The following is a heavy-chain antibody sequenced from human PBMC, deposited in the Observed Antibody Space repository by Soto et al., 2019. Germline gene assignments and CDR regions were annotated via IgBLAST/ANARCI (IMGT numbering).Heavy chain of an antibody. V-gene: IGHV3-30*18. CDR1: GFTFSSYG. D-gene: IGHD3-22*01. CDR3: AKELADDSSGFDY. J-gene: IGHJ4*02. Sequence: QVQLVESGGGVVQPGRSLRLSCAASGFTFSSYGMHWVRQAPGKGLEWVAVISYDGSNKYYADSVKGRFTISRDNSKNTLYLQMNSLRAEDTAVYYCAKELADDSSGFDYWGQGTLVTVSS. CDR2: ISYDGSNK.